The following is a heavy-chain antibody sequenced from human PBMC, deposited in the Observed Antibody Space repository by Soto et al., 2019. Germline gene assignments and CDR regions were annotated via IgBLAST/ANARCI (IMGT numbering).Heavy chain of an antibody. D-gene: IGHD1-26*01. V-gene: IGHV1-18*04. CDR2: ISAGKGDT. CDR3: ARDGFTVISSGSFDY. Sequence: VQLVQSGAAVRKPGASVKVSCKASGYTFSSYGISWLRQAPGKGLEWMGWISAGKGDTNYAQKFQGRVSMTTDTSTSKAYMELRSLTSDDTAVYYCARDGFTVISSGSFDYWGQGTLVTVSS. J-gene: IGHJ4*02. CDR1: GYTFSSYG.